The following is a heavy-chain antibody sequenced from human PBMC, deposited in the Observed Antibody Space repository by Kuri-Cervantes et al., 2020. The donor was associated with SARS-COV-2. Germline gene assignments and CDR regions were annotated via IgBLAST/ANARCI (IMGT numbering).Heavy chain of an antibody. Sequence: GSLRLSCTVSGGSISSSSYYWGWIRQPPGKGLEWIGSVYYSGSTYYNPSLKSRVTISVDTSKNQFSLKLSSVTGADTAVYYCARDGTPKSWGSAFDIWGQGTMVTVSS. J-gene: IGHJ3*02. CDR1: GGSISSSSYY. CDR3: ARDGTPKSWGSAFDI. V-gene: IGHV4-39*07. D-gene: IGHD7-27*01. CDR2: VYYSGST.